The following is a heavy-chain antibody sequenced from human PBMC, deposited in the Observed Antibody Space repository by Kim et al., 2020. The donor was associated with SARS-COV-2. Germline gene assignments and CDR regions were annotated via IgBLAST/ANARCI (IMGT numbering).Heavy chain of an antibody. Sequence: GGSLRLSCAASGFTFSSYAMSWVRQAPGKGLEWVSAISGSGGSTYYADSVKGRFTISRDNSKNTMYLQMNSLRAEDTAVYYCAKAPPKGSNYYYYGMDVWGQGTTVTVSS. J-gene: IGHJ6*02. CDR1: GFTFSSYA. CDR3: AKAPPKGSNYYYYGMDV. CDR2: ISGSGGST. V-gene: IGHV3-23*01.